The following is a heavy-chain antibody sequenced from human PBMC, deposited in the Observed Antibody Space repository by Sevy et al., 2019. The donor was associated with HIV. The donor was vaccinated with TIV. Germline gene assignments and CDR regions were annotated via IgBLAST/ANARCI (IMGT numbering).Heavy chain of an antibody. CDR1: GDSMTSSSYY. D-gene: IGHD6-13*01. CDR3: ARRAYGSSHYFDY. Sequence: SETLSLTCGVSGDSMTSSSYYWGWIRQPPGKGLEWIGIIYYRGNTYYNPSLKSRVTIFVDTSKNHFSLKLTSVTAADTAFYYCARRAYGSSHYFDYWGQGTLVTVSS. J-gene: IGHJ4*02. V-gene: IGHV4-39*02. CDR2: IYYRGNT.